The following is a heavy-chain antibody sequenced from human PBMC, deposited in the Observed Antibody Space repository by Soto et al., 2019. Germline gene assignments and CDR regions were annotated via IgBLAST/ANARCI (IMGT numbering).Heavy chain of an antibody. CDR1: GGTFSSYA. J-gene: IGHJ3*02. D-gene: IGHD1-1*01. Sequence: ASVKVSCKASGGTFSSYAISWVRQAPGQGLEWMGGIIPIFGTANYAQKFQGRVTITADKSTNTAYMELSSLRSEDTAVYYCARGGNWNDKYAFDIWGQGTMVTVSS. V-gene: IGHV1-69*06. CDR3: ARGGNWNDKYAFDI. CDR2: IIPIFGTA.